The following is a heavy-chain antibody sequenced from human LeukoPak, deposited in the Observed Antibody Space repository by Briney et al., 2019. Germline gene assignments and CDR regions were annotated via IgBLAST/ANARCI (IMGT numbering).Heavy chain of an antibody. Sequence: PSETLSLTCTVSGGSISSSSYYWSWIRQPPGKGLEWIGEINHSGSTNYNPSLKSRVTISVDTSKNQFSLKLSSVTAADTAVYYCARGPRITMVRGVISRAFDIWGQGTMVTVSS. D-gene: IGHD3-10*01. J-gene: IGHJ3*02. V-gene: IGHV4-39*07. CDR3: ARGPRITMVRGVISRAFDI. CDR2: INHSGST. CDR1: GGSISSSSYY.